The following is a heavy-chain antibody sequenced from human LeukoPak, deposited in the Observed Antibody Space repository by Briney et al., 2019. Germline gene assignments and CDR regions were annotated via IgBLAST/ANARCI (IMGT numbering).Heavy chain of an antibody. J-gene: IGHJ4*02. D-gene: IGHD6-25*01. CDR3: ARGSAYTSVYYFDY. CDR1: GYTFSGYY. CDR2: INPNSGGT. Sequence: GASVNVSCKASGYTFSGYYMHWVRQAPGQGLEWMGWINPNSGGTHYAQKFQGRATMTRDTSITTVYMELSRLRSDDTAVYYCARGSAYTSVYYFDYWGQGTLVTVSS. V-gene: IGHV1-2*02.